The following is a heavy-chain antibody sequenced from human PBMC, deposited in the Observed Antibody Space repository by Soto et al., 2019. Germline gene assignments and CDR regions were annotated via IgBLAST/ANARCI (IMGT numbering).Heavy chain of an antibody. D-gene: IGHD7-27*01. CDR2: IWYDGSNK. V-gene: IGHV3-33*01. CDR3: ARETGAPLYGMDV. J-gene: IGHJ6*02. CDR1: GFTFSAYG. Sequence: QVQLVESGGGVVQPGRSLRHSCAASGFTFSAYGMHWVRQAPGKGLEWVAVIWYDGSNKYYVDSVKGRFTISRDDSKNTLYLQMNSLRAEDTAVYYCARETGAPLYGMDVWGQGTTVTVSS.